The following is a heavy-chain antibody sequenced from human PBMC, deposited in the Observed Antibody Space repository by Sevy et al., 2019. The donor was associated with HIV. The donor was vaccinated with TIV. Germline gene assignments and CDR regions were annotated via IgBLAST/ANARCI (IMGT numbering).Heavy chain of an antibody. V-gene: IGHV3-74*01. J-gene: IGHJ3*02. CDR1: GFTFSSYW. CDR2: INSDGSST. CDR3: ARDFKAGGWAGGYVFDI. Sequence: GGSLRLSCAASGFTFSSYWMHWVRQAPGKGLVWVSRINSDGSSTSYADSVKGRFTISRDNAKNTLYLQMNSLRAEDTAVYYCARDFKAGGWAGGYVFDIWGQGTMVTVSS. D-gene: IGHD2-8*02.